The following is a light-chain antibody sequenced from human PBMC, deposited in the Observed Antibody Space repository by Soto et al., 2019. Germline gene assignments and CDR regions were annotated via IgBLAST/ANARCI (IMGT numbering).Light chain of an antibody. V-gene: IGLV2-14*01. CDR3: TSYSNTNSRV. J-gene: IGLJ1*01. CDR1: SSDIGAYSF. CDR2: EVS. Sequence: QSVLTQPASVSGSPGQSITISCTGTSSDIGAYSFVSWYQQHPGKVPKLLIYEVSIRASGVPDRFSASKSGNTASLTISGLQPEDEADYICTSYSNTNSRVFASGTKLTVL.